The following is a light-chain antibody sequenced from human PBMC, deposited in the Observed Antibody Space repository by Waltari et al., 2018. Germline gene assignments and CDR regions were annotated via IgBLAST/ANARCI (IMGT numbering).Light chain of an antibody. CDR1: ISDVGRYHY. V-gene: IGLV2-14*01. CDR2: DVT. J-gene: IGLJ1*01. CDR3: SSYTSSSTLV. Sequence: QSALTQPASVSGSPGQSITISCTGTISDVGRYHYVSWYQQHPGKAPKLMIYDVTTRPSGVSNRFSGSKSGNTASLAISGLQAEDEADYYCSSYTSSSTLVFGVGTKVTVL.